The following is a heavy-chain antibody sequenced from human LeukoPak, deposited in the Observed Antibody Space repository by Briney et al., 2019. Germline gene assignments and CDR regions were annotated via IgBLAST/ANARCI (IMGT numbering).Heavy chain of an antibody. D-gene: IGHD1-26*01. Sequence: SETLSLTCAVYGGSFSGYYWSWIRQTPGKGLEWIGEINHSGSTNYNPSLKSRVTISVDTSKNQFSLKLGSVTAADTAVYYCARSGWELRHNDAFDIWGQGTMVTVSS. J-gene: IGHJ3*02. V-gene: IGHV4-34*01. CDR2: INHSGST. CDR3: ARSGWELRHNDAFDI. CDR1: GGSFSGYY.